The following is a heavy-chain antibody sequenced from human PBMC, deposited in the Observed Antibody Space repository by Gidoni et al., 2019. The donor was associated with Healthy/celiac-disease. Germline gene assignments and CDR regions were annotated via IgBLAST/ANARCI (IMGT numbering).Heavy chain of an antibody. CDR2: IKSKTDGGTT. V-gene: IGHV3-15*01. CDR1: GFTFSNAW. J-gene: IGHJ4*02. Sequence: EVQLVESGGGLVKPGGSLRLSCAASGFTFSNAWMSWVRQAPGKGLEWVGRIKSKTDGGTTDYAAPVKGRFTISRDDSKNTLYLQMNSLKTEDTAVYYCTTDWPPIIVGATYKDFDYWGQGTLVTVSS. D-gene: IGHD1-26*01. CDR3: TTDWPPIIVGATYKDFDY.